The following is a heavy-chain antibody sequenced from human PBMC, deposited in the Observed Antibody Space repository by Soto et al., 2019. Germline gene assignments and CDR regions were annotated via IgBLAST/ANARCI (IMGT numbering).Heavy chain of an antibody. CDR3: AKNGLDNSPSAIDS. J-gene: IGHJ4*02. D-gene: IGHD2-8*01. CDR1: GFTFRNNV. CDR2: ITGSGRDT. V-gene: IGHV3-23*01. Sequence: XVALRLSCAASGFTFRNNVLSWVRQAPGKGLDWVSGITGSGRDTYYADSVKGRFTISRDNSKNMVFLQMNSLRAEDTALYYCAKNGLDNSPSAIDSWGPGTLVTVSS.